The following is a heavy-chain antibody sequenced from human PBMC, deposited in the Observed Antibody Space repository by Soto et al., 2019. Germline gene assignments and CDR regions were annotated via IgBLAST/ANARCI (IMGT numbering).Heavy chain of an antibody. V-gene: IGHV3-30-3*01. CDR2: ISYDGTNK. J-gene: IGHJ4*02. D-gene: IGHD7-27*01. CDR3: ARDPKTSGGQHWAFNYFDS. Sequence: PGGSLRLSCAASGFSFGISPMHWVRHSPAEVEEWVALISYDGTNKFYADSVKGRFTISRDNSKSTLYLQVDSLRPEAAAVYYCARDPKTSGGQHWAFNYFDSWGQGTLVTV. CDR1: GFSFGISP.